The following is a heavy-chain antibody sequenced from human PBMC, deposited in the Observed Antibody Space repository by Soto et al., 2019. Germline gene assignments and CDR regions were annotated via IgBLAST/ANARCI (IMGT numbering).Heavy chain of an antibody. CDR2: TSPRGETL. V-gene: IGHV3-48*02. D-gene: IGHD3-10*02. CDR1: GFSLANYP. CDR3: AKGPHTNVGRTYYFDS. J-gene: IGHJ4*02. Sequence: VQLVESGGGLVQAGGSLRLSCVASGFSLANYPMNWVRQTPGKGLEWISYTSPRGETLYYAESVEGRFTISRDNGRNSLFLQMNSLRDEDTALYFCAKGPHTNVGRTYYFDSWGQGVPVTVSS.